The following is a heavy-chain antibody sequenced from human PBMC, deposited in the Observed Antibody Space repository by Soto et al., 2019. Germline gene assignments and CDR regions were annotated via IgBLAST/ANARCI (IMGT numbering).Heavy chain of an antibody. CDR3: ARALYSSGPNDY. J-gene: IGHJ4*02. Sequence: SETLSLTCTVSGGSISSSSYYWGWIRQPPGKGLEWIGSIYYSGKTYYNPSLKSRITINPDTSKNQFSLQLNSVTPEDTAVYYCARALYSSGPNDYWGQGTQVTVSS. CDR1: GGSISSSSYY. CDR2: IYYSGKT. V-gene: IGHV4-39*01. D-gene: IGHD6-19*01.